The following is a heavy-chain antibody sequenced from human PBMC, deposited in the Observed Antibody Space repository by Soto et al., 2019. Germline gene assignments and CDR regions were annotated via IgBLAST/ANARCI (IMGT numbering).Heavy chain of an antibody. J-gene: IGHJ4*02. CDR1: GFTFSTYA. Sequence: PGGSLRLSCEASGFTFSTYAMHWVRQAPGKGLEWVAVTSSDGTNKYYADSVKGRFTISRDNSKNTLFLQMNSLRTEDTAVYYCARDLYCSGGNCYPNFDCWGQGTLVTVSS. CDR3: ARDLYCSGGNCYPNFDC. CDR2: TSSDGTNK. V-gene: IGHV3-30-3*01. D-gene: IGHD2-15*01.